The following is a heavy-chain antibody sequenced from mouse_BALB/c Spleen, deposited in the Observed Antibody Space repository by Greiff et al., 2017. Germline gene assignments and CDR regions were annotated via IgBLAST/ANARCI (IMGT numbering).Heavy chain of an antibody. CDR2: IYPGNGDT. CDR3: ARSGNPYFDV. V-gene: IGHV1-12*01. Sequence: LQQPGAELVKPGASVKMSCKASGYTFTSYNMHWVKQTPGQGLEWIGAIYPGNGDTSYNQKFKGKATLTADKSSSTAYMQLSSLTSEDSAVYYCARSGNPYFDVWGAGTTVTVSS. J-gene: IGHJ1*01. D-gene: IGHD2-1*01. CDR1: GYTFTSYN.